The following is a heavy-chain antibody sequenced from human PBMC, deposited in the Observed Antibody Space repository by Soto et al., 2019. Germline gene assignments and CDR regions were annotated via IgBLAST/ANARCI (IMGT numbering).Heavy chain of an antibody. J-gene: IGHJ4*02. CDR2: ISGSGGST. V-gene: IGHV3-23*01. D-gene: IGHD6-19*01. CDR3: AKYVWAVAGYYYFDY. Sequence: PGGSLRLSCAASGFTFSSYAMSWVRQAPGKGLEWVSAISGSGGSTYYADSVKGRFTISRDNSKNTLYLQMNSLRAEDTAVYYCAKYVWAVAGYYYFDYWGQGTMVTVYS. CDR1: GFTFSSYA.